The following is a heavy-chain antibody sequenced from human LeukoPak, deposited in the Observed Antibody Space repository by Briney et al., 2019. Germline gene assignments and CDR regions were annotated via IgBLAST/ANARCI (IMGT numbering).Heavy chain of an antibody. CDR3: ARLSGTFGTTSRVLDA. J-gene: IGHJ5*02. CDR2: IGGSDGNT. V-gene: IGHV3-23*01. Sequence: GGSLRLSCTASGFTTHYWLNWVRQAPGKGLEWVSAIGGSDGNTYYADSVKGRFTISRDNSKNTLFLQMNNLGAEDTAPYYCARLSGTFGTTSRVLDAWGQGTLLTVSS. CDR1: GFTTHYW. D-gene: IGHD1-1*01.